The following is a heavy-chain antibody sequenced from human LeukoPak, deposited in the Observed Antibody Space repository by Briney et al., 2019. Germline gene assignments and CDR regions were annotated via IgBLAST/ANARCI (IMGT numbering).Heavy chain of an antibody. CDR2: ISSSSSYI. CDR3: ARDCWDYGSGSYCGIDY. J-gene: IGHJ4*02. D-gene: IGHD3-10*01. CDR1: GFTFSSYS. V-gene: IGHV3-21*01. Sequence: GGSLRLSCAAPGFTFSSYSMNWVRQAPGKGLEWVSSISSSSSYIYYADSVKGRFTISRDNAKNSLYLQMNSLRAEDTAVYYCARDCWDYGSGSYCGIDYWGQGTLVTVSS.